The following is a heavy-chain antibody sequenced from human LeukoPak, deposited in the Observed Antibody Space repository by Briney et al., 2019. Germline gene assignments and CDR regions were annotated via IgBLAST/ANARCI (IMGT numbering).Heavy chain of an antibody. CDR2: ISGRDGST. J-gene: IGHJ4*02. D-gene: IGHD6-13*01. Sequence: GGSLRLSCAASGFTFNAYAMSWVRQSPERGLEWVSAISGRDGSTFYANSVRGRFTISSDTSKSTLYLQMSTLRAEDTAVYYCAKGLEQQLVEDFDYWGQGTLVTVSS. CDR3: AKGLEQQLVEDFDY. V-gene: IGHV3-23*01. CDR1: GFTFNAYA.